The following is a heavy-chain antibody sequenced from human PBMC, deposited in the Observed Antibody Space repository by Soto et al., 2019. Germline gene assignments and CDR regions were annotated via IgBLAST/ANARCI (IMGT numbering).Heavy chain of an antibody. CDR3: ARGRELVAPYYGMDV. CDR2: INPSGGST. D-gene: IGHD6-6*01. V-gene: IGHV1-46*01. CDR1: GYTFTSYY. Sequence: QVQLVQSGAEVKKPGASVKVSCKASGYTFTSYYMHWERQAPGQGLEWMGIINPSGGSTSYAQKFQGRVTMTRDTSTSTVYMELSSLRSEDTAVYYCARGRELVAPYYGMDVWGQGTTVTVSS. J-gene: IGHJ6*02.